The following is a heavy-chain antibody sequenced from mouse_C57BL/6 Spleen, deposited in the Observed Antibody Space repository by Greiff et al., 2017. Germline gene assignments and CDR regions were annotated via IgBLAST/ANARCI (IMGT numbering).Heavy chain of an antibody. V-gene: IGHV2-5*01. CDR2: IWRGGST. J-gene: IGHJ4*01. Sequence: QVQLQQSGPGLVQPSQSLSITCTVSGFSLTSYGVHWVRQSPGKGLEWLGVIWRGGSTDYNAAFMSRLSITKDNSKSQVFFKMNSLQADDTAIYYFAKNEKIHYYAMDYWGQGTSVTVSS. CDR3: AKNEKIHYYAMDY. CDR1: GFSLTSYG.